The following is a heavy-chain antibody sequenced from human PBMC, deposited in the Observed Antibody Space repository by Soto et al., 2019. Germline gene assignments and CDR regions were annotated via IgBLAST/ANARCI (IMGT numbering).Heavy chain of an antibody. CDR1: GFTFSNAW. CDR3: ATGQYFDF. Sequence: PGGSLRLSCVGSGFTFSNAWMSWVRQAPGKGLEWVGRIKSIYNVGTIEYAAPVKGRFIITRDDSRATVFLQMNSLKTEDTAVYYCATGQYFDFWGQGTQVTVSS. J-gene: IGHJ4*02. CDR2: IKSIYNVGTI. V-gene: IGHV3-15*01.